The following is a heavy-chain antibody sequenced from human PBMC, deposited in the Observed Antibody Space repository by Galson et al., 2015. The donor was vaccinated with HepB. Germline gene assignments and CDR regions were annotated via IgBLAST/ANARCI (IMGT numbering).Heavy chain of an antibody. CDR3: ARKGTTGYRDFDY. J-gene: IGHJ4*02. CDR1: GFTVSSNYA. V-gene: IGHV3-23*01. D-gene: IGHD1-7*01. CDR2: ISAGGGTI. Sequence: SLRLSCAASGFTVSSNYAMSWVRQAPGKGLEWVSAISAGGGTIYYADSVRGRFTISRDNSKNMLYLQMNSLRAEDTAVYYCARKGTTGYRDFDYWGQGTLVTVSS.